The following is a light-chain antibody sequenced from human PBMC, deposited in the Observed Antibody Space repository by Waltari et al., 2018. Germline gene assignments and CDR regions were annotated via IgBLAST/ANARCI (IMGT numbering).Light chain of an antibody. CDR2: AVR. CDR3: GAWDSSLSAGGV. J-gene: IGLJ3*02. Sequence: QSVLTQPPSVSAAPGQKVTITCSGSSSNIGNSYVSWYQQFPGTAPKLLIYAVRKRPSEFPYRFSRSKTGPSATLVLTDLQTGDVAAYYCGAWDSSLSAGGVFGGGTKVTVL. V-gene: IGLV1-51*02. CDR1: SSNIGNSY.